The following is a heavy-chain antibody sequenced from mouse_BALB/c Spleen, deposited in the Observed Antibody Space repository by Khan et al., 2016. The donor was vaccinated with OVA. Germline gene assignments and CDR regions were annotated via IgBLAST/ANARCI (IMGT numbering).Heavy chain of an antibody. V-gene: IGHV2-6-1*01. CDR2: IWSDGST. D-gene: IGHD2-10*01. CDR3: ARQPYYHYYVMDY. CDR1: GFSLTSYG. J-gene: IGHJ4*01. Sequence: VKLQESGPGLVAPSQSLSITCTISGFSLTSYGVHWLRQPPGKGLEWLVVIWSDGSTAYNSALKSRLSISKDNSKSQVFLKMNSLQTDDTAMYYCARQPYYHYYVMDYWGQGTSVTVSS.